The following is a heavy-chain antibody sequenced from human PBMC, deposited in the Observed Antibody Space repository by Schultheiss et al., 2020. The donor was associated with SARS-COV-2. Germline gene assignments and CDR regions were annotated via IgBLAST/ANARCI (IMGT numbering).Heavy chain of an antibody. V-gene: IGHV4-34*01. CDR2: IHHSGST. D-gene: IGHD5-24*01. CDR1: GGSFSGYY. J-gene: IGHJ4*02. Sequence: SETLSLTCAVYGGSFSGYYWSWIRQPPGKGLEWIGSIHHSGSTNYNPSLKSRVTISVDTSKNQFSLKLSSVTAADTAVYYCARGGGDLRRDGYNYVYWGQGTLVTVSS. CDR3: ARGGGDLRRDGYNYVY.